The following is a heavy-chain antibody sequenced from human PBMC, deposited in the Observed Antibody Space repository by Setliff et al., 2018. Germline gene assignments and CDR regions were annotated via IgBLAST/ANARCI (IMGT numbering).Heavy chain of an antibody. J-gene: IGHJ2*01. CDR2: IYYSGST. V-gene: IGHV4-31*02. CDR3: ARSRTIAVKGGVFAV. Sequence: HPGKGLEWIGYIYYSGSTYYNPSLKSRVTISLDTSKNQFSLELSSVTAADTAVYYCARSRTIAVKGGVFAVWGRGTLVTVSS. D-gene: IGHD6-19*01.